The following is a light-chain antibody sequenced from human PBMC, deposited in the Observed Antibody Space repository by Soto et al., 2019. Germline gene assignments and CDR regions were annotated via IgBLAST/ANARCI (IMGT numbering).Light chain of an antibody. CDR2: GAS. CDR3: QQYASSPLT. Sequence: EIVLTQSPGTLSLSPGERATLSCRASQTVGNNYFAWYQQKPGQTPRLLIHGASNRATGIPDRISGSGSGTDFTLFISRLEPEDFAVYYCQQYASSPLTFGGGTKVEIK. V-gene: IGKV3-20*01. CDR1: QTVGNNY. J-gene: IGKJ4*01.